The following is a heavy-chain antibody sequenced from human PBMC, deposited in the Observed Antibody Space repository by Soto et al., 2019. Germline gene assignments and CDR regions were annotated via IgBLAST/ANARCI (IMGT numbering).Heavy chain of an antibody. CDR1: GYTFTSYY. CDR2: INPSGGST. Sequence: QVQLVQSGAEVKKPGASVKVSCKASGYTFTSYYMHWVRQAPGQGLEWMGIINPSGGSTSYAQKFQGRVTMTRDTSTSTVYMELSSLRSEDTAVYYCARELLYCSSTSCYKFNYYYGMDVWGQGTTVTVSS. V-gene: IGHV1-46*01. J-gene: IGHJ6*02. CDR3: ARELLYCSSTSCYKFNYYYGMDV. D-gene: IGHD2-2*02.